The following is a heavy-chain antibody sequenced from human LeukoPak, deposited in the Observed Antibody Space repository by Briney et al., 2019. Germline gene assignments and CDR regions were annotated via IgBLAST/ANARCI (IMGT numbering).Heavy chain of an antibody. Sequence: SETLSLTCTVSGGSISSYCWSWIRQPPGKGLEWIGYIYYSGSTNYNPSLKSRVTISVDTSKNQFSLKLSSVTAADTAVYYCARDLLGRYCSSTSCHNWFDPWGQGTLVTVSS. CDR3: ARDLLGRYCSSTSCHNWFDP. J-gene: IGHJ5*02. V-gene: IGHV4-59*01. CDR1: GGSISSYC. CDR2: IYYSGST. D-gene: IGHD2-2*01.